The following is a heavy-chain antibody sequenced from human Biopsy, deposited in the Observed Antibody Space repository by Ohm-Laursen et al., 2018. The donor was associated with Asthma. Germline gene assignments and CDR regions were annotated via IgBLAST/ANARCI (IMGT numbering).Heavy chain of an antibody. J-gene: IGHJ1*01. Sequence: GSLRLSCAASGFTFGDYCMGWVRQVSGQGLEWVANIKHDGSEKNHVDSLKGRFTISRDNAKNLLFLQMNSLRAEDTAVYYCARTFHFWSPYHAEHYQLWGQGTLVTVSS. V-gene: IGHV3-7*01. D-gene: IGHD3-3*01. CDR3: ARTFHFWSPYHAEHYQL. CDR2: IKHDGSEK. CDR1: GFTFGDYC.